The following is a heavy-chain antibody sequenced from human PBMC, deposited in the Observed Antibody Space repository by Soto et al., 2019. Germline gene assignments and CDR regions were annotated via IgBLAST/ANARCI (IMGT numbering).Heavy chain of an antibody. V-gene: IGHV6-1*01. CDR1: GDSVSSNSAA. D-gene: IGHD3-9*01. CDR2: TYYRSKWYN. Sequence: SQTLSLTCAISGDSVSSNSAAWNWIRQSPSRGLEWLGRTYYRSKWYNDYAVSVKSRITINPDTSKNQFSLQLNSVTPEDTAVYYCARGARVLTGSPDYSFGMDVWGQGTTVTVSS. CDR3: ARGARVLTGSPDYSFGMDV. J-gene: IGHJ6*02.